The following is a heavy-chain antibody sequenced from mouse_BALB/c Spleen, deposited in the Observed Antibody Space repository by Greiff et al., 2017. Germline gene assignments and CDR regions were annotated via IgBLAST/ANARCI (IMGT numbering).Heavy chain of an antibody. J-gene: IGHJ1*01. Sequence: VQLKQSGAELVRPGALVKLSCKASGFNIKDYYMHWVKQRPEQGLEWIGWIDPENGNTIYDPKFQGKASITADTSSNTAYLQLSSLTSEDTAVYYCARGDAGYFDVWGAGTTVTVSS. D-gene: IGHD3-3*01. CDR2: IDPENGNT. V-gene: IGHV14-1*02. CDR1: GFNIKDYY. CDR3: ARGDAGYFDV.